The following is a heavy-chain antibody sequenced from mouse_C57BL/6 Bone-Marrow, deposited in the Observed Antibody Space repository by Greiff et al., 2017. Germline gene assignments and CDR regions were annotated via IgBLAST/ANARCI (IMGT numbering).Heavy chain of an antibody. D-gene: IGHD2-4*01. V-gene: IGHV1-64*01. CDR1: GYTFTSYW. CDR2: IHPTSGST. Sequence: VQLQQPGAELVKPGASVKLSCKASGYTFTSYWMHWVKQRPGQGLEWIGMIHPTSGSTNYNEKFKSKATLTVDTSSSTAYMQLSSLTSEDSAVYYCARRGLRAYYFDYWGQGTTLTVSS. J-gene: IGHJ2*01. CDR3: ARRGLRAYYFDY.